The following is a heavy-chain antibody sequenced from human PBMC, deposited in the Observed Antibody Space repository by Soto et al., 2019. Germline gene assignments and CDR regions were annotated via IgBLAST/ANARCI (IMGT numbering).Heavy chain of an antibody. D-gene: IGHD1-1*01. V-gene: IGHV3-23*01. CDR3: ASGRANGSSYPFFDW. CDR1: GFTFSIYG. CDR2: ISGSGGNT. Sequence: EVQLLESGGGLVQPGGSLRLSCAASGFTFSIYGMSWVRQAPGKGLEWVSAISGSGGNTNYADSAKGRFTISRDNSKNTLFLQLNRLRAEDAALYFCASGRANGSSYPFFDWWGQGTLVTIST. J-gene: IGHJ4*02.